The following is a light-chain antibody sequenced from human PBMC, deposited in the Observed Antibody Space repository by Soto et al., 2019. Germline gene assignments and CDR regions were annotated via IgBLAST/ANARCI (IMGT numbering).Light chain of an antibody. CDR3: HHYNSYPGT. V-gene: IGKV1-5*01. J-gene: IGKJ1*01. Sequence: DVQMTQSPSTLSASVGDRVTITCRASQSVTSWLAWYQQKPGKAPKVLIYDASSLESGVPSRFSGSRSGTEFTLTISSLHTDDFATYYCHHYNSYPGTFGQGTKVEIK. CDR2: DAS. CDR1: QSVTSW.